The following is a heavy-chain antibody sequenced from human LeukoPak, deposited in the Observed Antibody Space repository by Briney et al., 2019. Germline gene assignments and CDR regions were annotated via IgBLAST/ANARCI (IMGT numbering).Heavy chain of an antibody. V-gene: IGHV3-23*01. J-gene: IGHJ4*02. CDR2: ISGSGGST. D-gene: IGHD3-22*01. Sequence: PGGSLRLSCAASGFTFSSYAMSWVRQAPGKGLEWVSAISGSGGSTYYADSVKGRFTISRGKSKNTLYLQMNSLRAEDTAVYYCAKYPYYDSSGYYPYYFDYWGQGTLVTVSS. CDR1: GFTFSSYA. CDR3: AKYPYYDSSGYYPYYFDY.